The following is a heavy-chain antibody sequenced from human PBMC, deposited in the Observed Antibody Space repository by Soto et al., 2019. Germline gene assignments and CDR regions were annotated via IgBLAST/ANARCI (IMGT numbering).Heavy chain of an antibody. CDR1: GYTFTSYG. D-gene: IGHD3-16*02. J-gene: IGHJ6*02. Sequence: ASVKVSCKASGYTFTSYGISWVRQAPGQGLEWMGWISAYNGNTNYAQKLQGRVTMTTDTSTSTAYMELRSLRSDDTAVYYCARATLDGNPLSFYYYYYGMDVWGQGTTVTVSS. CDR3: ARATLDGNPLSFYYYYYGMDV. CDR2: ISAYNGNT. V-gene: IGHV1-18*01.